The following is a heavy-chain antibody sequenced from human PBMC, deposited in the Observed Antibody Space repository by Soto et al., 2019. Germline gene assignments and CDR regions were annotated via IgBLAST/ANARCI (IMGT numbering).Heavy chain of an antibody. CDR2: INAGNGNT. D-gene: IGHD2-21*02. CDR1: GYTFTSYA. V-gene: IGHV1-3*01. J-gene: IGHJ4*02. CDR3: ARSIVVVTALDY. Sequence: ASVKVSCKASGYTFTSYAMHWVRQAPGQRLEWMGWINAGNGNTKYSQKFQGRVTITRDTSACTAYMELSSLRSEDTAVYYCARSIVVVTALDYWGQGTLVTVCS.